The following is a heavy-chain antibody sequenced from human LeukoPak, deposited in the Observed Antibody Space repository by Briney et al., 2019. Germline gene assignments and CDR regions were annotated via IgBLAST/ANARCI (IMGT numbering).Heavy chain of an antibody. D-gene: IGHD2-2*01. CDR3: ARDRYCSSTSCYAFDY. Sequence: SVKVSCKASGGTFSSYAISWARQAPGQGLEWMGGIIPIFGTANYAQKFQGRVTITADKSTSTAYMELSSLRSEDTAVYYCARDRYCSSTSCYAFDYWGQGTLVTVSS. CDR1: GGTFSSYA. J-gene: IGHJ4*02. V-gene: IGHV1-69*06. CDR2: IIPIFGTA.